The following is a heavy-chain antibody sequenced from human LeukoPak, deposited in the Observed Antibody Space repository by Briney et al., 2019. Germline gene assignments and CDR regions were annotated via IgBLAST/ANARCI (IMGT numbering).Heavy chain of an antibody. J-gene: IGHJ5*01. D-gene: IGHD2/OR15-2a*01. CDR1: GGSISGYY. CDR3: ARGLSASYDFNWFDS. V-gene: IGHV4-4*07. CDR2: INTSGTT. Sequence: PSDTLSLTCTVSGGSISGYYWSWLRQPAGKGPEWMGRINTSGTTRYDPSLKSRVTMSVDTSKNQFSLKLTSVTAADTAVYYCARGLSASYDFNWFDSWGQGTLVTVSS.